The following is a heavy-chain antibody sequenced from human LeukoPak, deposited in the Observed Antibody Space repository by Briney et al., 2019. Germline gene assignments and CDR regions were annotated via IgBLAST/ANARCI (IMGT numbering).Heavy chain of an antibody. D-gene: IGHD1-20*01. CDR2: IYYSGST. J-gene: IGHJ6*02. V-gene: IGHV4-59*01. CDR3: ARGRYNWNYYYGMDV. Sequence: SETLPLTCTVSGGSISSYYWSWIRQPPGKGLEWIGYIYYSGSTNYNPSLKSRVTISVDTSKNQFSLKLSSVTAADTAVYYCARGRYNWNYYYGMDVWGQGTTVTVSS. CDR1: GGSISSYY.